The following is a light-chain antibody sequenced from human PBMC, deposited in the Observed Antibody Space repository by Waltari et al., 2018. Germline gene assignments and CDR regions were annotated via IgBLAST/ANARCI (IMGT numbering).Light chain of an antibody. CDR3: QQYNNWPPMT. CDR2: GAS. V-gene: IGKV3-15*01. CDR1: QTIRTN. J-gene: IGKJ1*01. Sequence: ETVMTQSPASLSVSPGERATLSCRASQTIRTNLAWYQHKPGQAPRLLIHGASTRAPGIPARFSGSGSGTEFTLTISSLQSEDFAFYYCQQYNNWPPMTFGQGTKVEIK.